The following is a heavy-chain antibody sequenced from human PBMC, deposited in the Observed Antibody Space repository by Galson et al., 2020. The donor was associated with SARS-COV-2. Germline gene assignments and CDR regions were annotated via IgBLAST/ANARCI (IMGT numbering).Heavy chain of an antibody. V-gene: IGHV3-20*01. CDR3: ARLVYDSSGYYRLNFDY. D-gene: IGHD3-22*01. CDR1: GFTFDDYG. Sequence: GGPLRLSCAASGFTFDDYGMSWVRQAPGKGLECVSGINWNGGSTGYADSVKGRFTISRDNAKNSLYLQMNSLRAEDTALYHCARLVYDSSGYYRLNFDYWGQGTLVTVSS. J-gene: IGHJ4*02. CDR2: INWNGGST.